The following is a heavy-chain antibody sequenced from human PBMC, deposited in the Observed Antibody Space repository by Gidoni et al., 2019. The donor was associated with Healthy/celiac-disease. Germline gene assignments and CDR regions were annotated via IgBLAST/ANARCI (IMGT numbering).Heavy chain of an antibody. CDR1: GGSISSSNW. CDR2: IYHRGST. D-gene: IGHD6-13*01. Sequence: QVQLQESGPGLVKPSGTLSLTCAVSGGSISSSNWWSWVRQPPGKGLEWIGEIYHRGSTNYNPSLKSRVTISVDKSKNQFSLKLSSVTAADTAVYYCAGDSGSSWGETTFDYWGQGTLVTVSS. J-gene: IGHJ4*02. CDR3: AGDSGSSWGETTFDY. V-gene: IGHV4-4*02.